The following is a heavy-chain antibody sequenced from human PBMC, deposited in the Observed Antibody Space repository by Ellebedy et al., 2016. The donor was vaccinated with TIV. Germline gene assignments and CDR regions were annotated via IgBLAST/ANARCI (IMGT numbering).Heavy chain of an antibody. CDR2: INQDGSEK. J-gene: IGHJ4*02. CDR3: ARGSVVTGIDC. D-gene: IGHD2-21*02. Sequence: PGGSLRLSCAASGFTFRNYWVNRVRQAPGEGLEWVADINQDGSEKNYVDSVKGRFAISRDNAKNSLYLQMNSLRGEDTAVYYCARGSVVTGIDCWGQGTLVTVSS. CDR1: GFTFRNYW. V-gene: IGHV3-7*03.